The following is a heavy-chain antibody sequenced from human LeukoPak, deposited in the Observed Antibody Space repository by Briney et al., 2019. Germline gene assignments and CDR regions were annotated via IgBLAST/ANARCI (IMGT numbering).Heavy chain of an antibody. D-gene: IGHD3-10*01. Sequence: GASVKVSCKASGYTFTSYGISWVRQAPGQGLEWMGWISAYNGNTNYAQKLQGRVTMTTDTSTSTACMELRSLRSDDTAVYYCARNILLWFGEIDYWGQGTLVTVSS. CDR3: ARNILLWFGEIDY. V-gene: IGHV1-18*01. J-gene: IGHJ4*02. CDR2: ISAYNGNT. CDR1: GYTFTSYG.